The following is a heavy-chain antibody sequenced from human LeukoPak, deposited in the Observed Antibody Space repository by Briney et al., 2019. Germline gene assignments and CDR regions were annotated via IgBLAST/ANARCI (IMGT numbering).Heavy chain of an antibody. CDR3: AKATDYYDSSGYYHRPDY. CDR2: ISGSGGST. Sequence: GGSLRLSCAASGFTFSSYAMSWVRQAPGKGLEWVSAISGSGGSTYYADSVKGRFTISRDNSKNMLYLQMNSLRAEDTAVYYCAKATDYYDSSGYYHRPDYWGQGTLVTVSS. D-gene: IGHD3-22*01. J-gene: IGHJ4*02. V-gene: IGHV3-23*01. CDR1: GFTFSSYA.